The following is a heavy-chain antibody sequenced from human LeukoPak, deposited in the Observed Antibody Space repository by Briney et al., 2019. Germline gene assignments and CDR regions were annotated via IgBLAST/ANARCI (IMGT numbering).Heavy chain of an antibody. CDR2: IYSGGST. J-gene: IGHJ4*02. CDR1: GFTVSSNY. V-gene: IGHV3-66*04. Sequence: GGSLRLSCAASGFTVSSNYMSWVRQSPGKGREWVSVIYSGGSTYYSDSVKGRFTISRENSKTPLYLQMNSLRAEETAVYYCARLGDIVATEDSWGQGTLVTVSS. D-gene: IGHD5-12*01. CDR3: ARLGDIVATEDS.